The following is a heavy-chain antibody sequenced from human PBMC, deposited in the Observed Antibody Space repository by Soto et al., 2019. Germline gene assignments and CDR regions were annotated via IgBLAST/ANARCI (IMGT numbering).Heavy chain of an antibody. V-gene: IGHV1-69*08. J-gene: IGHJ6*03. CDR3: AKRLVFVDHADMDV. CDR2: VIPIQGTA. CDR1: GGSFTSYI. D-gene: IGHD3-16*01. Sequence: QVQLVQSGAEVKKPGSSVKVSCEASGGSFTSYIFTWVRQAPGQGLEWMGRVIPIQGTANYALKFQDRVTITAGTSTNIVYMEVRSLRPEDTGLYYGAKRLVFVDHADMDVWGKGTTVTVSS.